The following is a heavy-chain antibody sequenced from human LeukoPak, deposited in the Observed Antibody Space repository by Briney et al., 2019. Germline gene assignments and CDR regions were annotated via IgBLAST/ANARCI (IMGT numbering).Heavy chain of an antibody. CDR1: GGTFSSYT. CDR2: IIPILGIA. J-gene: IGHJ4*02. Sequence: SVKVSCKASGGTFSSYTISWVRQAPGQGLEWMGRIIPILGIANYAQKFQGRVTITADKSISTAYLQWSSLKASDTAMYYCARLLWFGELLDFGALGYWGQGTLDTVSS. V-gene: IGHV1-69*02. CDR3: ARLLWFGELLDFGALGY. D-gene: IGHD3-10*01.